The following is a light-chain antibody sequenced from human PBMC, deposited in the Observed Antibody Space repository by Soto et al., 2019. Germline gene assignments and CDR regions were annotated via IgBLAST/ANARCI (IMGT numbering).Light chain of an antibody. J-gene: IGKJ5*01. CDR2: DAS. Sequence: IVLTQSPATMSLSPGERATLSCGPSERVSSSYVAWYQMKAGLAPRLLIHDASTRASGIPDRFRGSKSGTDFTLTIRGLEPEDAALYYCQQYGSSPITFGQGTRLEIK. V-gene: IGKV3D-20*01. CDR3: QQYGSSPIT. CDR1: ERVSSSY.